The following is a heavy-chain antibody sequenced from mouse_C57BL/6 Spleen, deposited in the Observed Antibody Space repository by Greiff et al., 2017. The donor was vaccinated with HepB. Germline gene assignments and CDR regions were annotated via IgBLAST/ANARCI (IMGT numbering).Heavy chain of an antibody. CDR1: GFSFNTYA. Sequence: EVMLVESGGGLVQPKGSLKLSCAASGFSFNTYAMNWVRQAPGKGLEWVARIRSKSNNYATYYADSVKDRFTISRDDSESMLYLQMNNLKTEDTAMYYCVRHDYYGSGWAMDYWGQGTSVTVSS. V-gene: IGHV10-1*01. CDR3: VRHDYYGSGWAMDY. J-gene: IGHJ4*01. D-gene: IGHD1-1*01. CDR2: IRSKSNNYAT.